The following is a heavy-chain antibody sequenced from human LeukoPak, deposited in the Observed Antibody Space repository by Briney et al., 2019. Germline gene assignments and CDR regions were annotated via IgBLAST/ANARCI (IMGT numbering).Heavy chain of an antibody. V-gene: IGHV3-48*01. J-gene: IGHJ4*02. CDR2: ISSSSSTI. CDR1: GFTFSSYS. CDR3: AKDFDY. Sequence: GGSLRLSCAASGFTFSSYSMNWVRQAPGKGLEWVSYISSSSSTIYYADSVKGRFTISRDNSKNTLYLQMNSLRAEDTAVYYCAKDFDYWGQGTLVTVSS.